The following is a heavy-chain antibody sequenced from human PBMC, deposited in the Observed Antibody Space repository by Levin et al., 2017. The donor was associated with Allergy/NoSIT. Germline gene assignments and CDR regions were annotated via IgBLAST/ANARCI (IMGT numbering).Heavy chain of an antibody. D-gene: IGHD3-10*01. CDR3: ARGEYYYGAGNWFGP. Sequence: SETLSLTCTVSGGSVSVSSGTSYWNWIRQPPGKGLDWIGYIYSSGPTKYNPSLTSRVTISVDTSKNQFSLTLSSVTAADTAVYFCARGEYYYGAGNWFGPWGQGTLVTVSS. CDR2: IYSSGPT. CDR1: GGSVSVSSGTSY. J-gene: IGHJ5*02. V-gene: IGHV4-61*01.